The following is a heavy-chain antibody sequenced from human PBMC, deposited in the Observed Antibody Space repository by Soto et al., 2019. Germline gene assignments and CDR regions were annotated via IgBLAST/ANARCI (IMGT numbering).Heavy chain of an antibody. CDR3: ARAAPLGYCSGGSCYNWFDP. J-gene: IGHJ5*02. D-gene: IGHD2-15*01. CDR1: GFTFSSYS. Sequence: GGSLRLSCAASGFTFSSYSMNWVRQAPGKGLEWVSSISSSNSYIYYADSVKGRFTISRDNAKNSLYLQMNSLRAEDTAVYYCARAAPLGYCSGGSCYNWFDPWGQGTLVTVSS. CDR2: ISSSNSYI. V-gene: IGHV3-21*01.